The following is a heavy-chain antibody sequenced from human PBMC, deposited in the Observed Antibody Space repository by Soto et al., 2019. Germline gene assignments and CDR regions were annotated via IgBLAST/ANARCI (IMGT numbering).Heavy chain of an antibody. CDR3: ARSPFAGSDAFDI. D-gene: IGHD1-1*01. Sequence: SVKVSCRASGYTFTFRYLHWVRQAPGQALEWMGWITPFKSDTNYAQKFQDRVTITRDRSVSTAYMELSNLRSDDTAMYYCARSPFAGSDAFDIWGQGTMVTVSS. CDR2: ITPFKSDT. CDR1: GYTFTFRY. J-gene: IGHJ3*02. V-gene: IGHV1-45*02.